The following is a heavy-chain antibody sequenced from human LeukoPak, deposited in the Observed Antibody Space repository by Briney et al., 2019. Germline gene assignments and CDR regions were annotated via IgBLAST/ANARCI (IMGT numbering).Heavy chain of an antibody. CDR2: IGWNSGGI. J-gene: IGHJ4*02. Sequence: GGSLRLSCAASGFTFDDYAMHRVRQAPGKGLEWVSGIGWNSGGIVYADSVKGRFTISRDNAKNSLYLQMNSLGAEDTAFYYCVKVTAAGFVDHWGQGTLVTVSS. D-gene: IGHD6-13*01. CDR1: GFTFDDYA. V-gene: IGHV3-9*01. CDR3: VKVTAAGFVDH.